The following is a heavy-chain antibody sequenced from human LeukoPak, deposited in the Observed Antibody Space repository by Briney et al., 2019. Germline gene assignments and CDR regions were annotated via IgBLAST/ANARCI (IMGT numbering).Heavy chain of an antibody. D-gene: IGHD3-22*01. CDR3: ATHWPLFYYDSSGSPWYFDL. V-gene: IGHV4-61*02. CDR1: GGSISSGSYY. CDR2: IYTSGST. J-gene: IGHJ2*01. Sequence: PSETLSLTCTVSGGSISSGSYYWSWIRQPAGKGLEWIGRIYTSGSTNYNPSLKSRVTISVDTSKNQFSLKLSSVTAADTAVYYCATHWPLFYYDSSGSPWYFDLWGRGTLVTVSS.